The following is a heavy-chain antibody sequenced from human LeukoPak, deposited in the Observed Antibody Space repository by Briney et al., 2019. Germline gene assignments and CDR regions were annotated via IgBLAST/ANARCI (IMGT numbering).Heavy chain of an antibody. CDR1: GGSFSGYY. Sequence: PSGTLSLTCAVYGGSFSGYYWSWIRQPPGKGLEWIGEINHSGSTNYNPSLKSRVTISVDTSKNQFSLKLSSVTAADTAVYYCARVVISSRGYYYYYYYMDVWGKGTTVTVSS. V-gene: IGHV4-34*01. CDR3: ARVVISSRGYYYYYYYMDV. D-gene: IGHD6-13*01. CDR2: INHSGST. J-gene: IGHJ6*03.